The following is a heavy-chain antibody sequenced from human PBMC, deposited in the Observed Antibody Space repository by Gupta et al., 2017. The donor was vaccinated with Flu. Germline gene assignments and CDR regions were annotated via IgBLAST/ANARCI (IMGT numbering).Heavy chain of an antibody. CDR3: AKDCGGHFQLGAFDY. D-gene: IGHD2-21*01. Sequence: EVQLLESGGGLVQPGGSLRLSCAASGFTVSSYAMSWVRQAPGKGLEGVSSISGTDGGTYYADFVKGRFTISRDNSKNTLYLQMNSLRVEDTAEYYCAKDCGGHFQLGAFDYWGQGTLVTVSS. V-gene: IGHV3-23*01. J-gene: IGHJ4*02. CDR1: GFTVSSYA. CDR2: ISGTDGGT.